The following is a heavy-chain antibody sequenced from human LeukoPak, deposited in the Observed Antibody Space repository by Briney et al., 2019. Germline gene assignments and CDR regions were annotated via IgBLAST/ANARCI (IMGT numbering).Heavy chain of an antibody. CDR1: GGSISSYY. J-gene: IGHJ3*01. CDR2: IYTSGST. Sequence: SETPSLTCTVSGGSISSYYWSWIRQPAGKGLEWIGRIYTSGSTNYNPSLKSRVTMSVDTSKNQFSLKLSSVTAADTAVYYCARVHVDTATLEDWGQGTMVTVSS. CDR3: ARVHVDTATLED. V-gene: IGHV4-4*07. D-gene: IGHD5-18*01.